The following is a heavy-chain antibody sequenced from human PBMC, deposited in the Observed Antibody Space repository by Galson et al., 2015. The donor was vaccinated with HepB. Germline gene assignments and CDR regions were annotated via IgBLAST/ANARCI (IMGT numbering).Heavy chain of an antibody. V-gene: IGHV3-48*01. CDR3: ARGRTYFVDTAMGQYNWFDP. CDR2: ISSSSSTI. D-gene: IGHD5-18*01. J-gene: IGHJ5*02. Sequence: SLRLSCAASGFTFSSYSMNWVRQAPGKGLEWVSYISSSSSTIYYADSVKGRFTISRDNAKNSLYLQMNSLRAEDTAVYYCARGRTYFVDTAMGQYNWFDPWGQGTLVTVSS. CDR1: GFTFSSYS.